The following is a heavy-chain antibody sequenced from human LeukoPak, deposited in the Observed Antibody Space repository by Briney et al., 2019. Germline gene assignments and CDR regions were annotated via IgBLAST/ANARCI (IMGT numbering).Heavy chain of an antibody. D-gene: IGHD6-19*01. CDR3: ARESSGYPSFDY. CDR2: INPNSGGT. Sequence: ASVKVSCKASGYTLTGYYMHWVRQAPGQGLEWMGWINPNSGGTNYAQKFQGRVTMTRDTSISTAYMELSRLRSDDTAVYYCARESSGYPSFDYWGQETLVTVSS. J-gene: IGHJ4*02. V-gene: IGHV1-2*02. CDR1: GYTLTGYY.